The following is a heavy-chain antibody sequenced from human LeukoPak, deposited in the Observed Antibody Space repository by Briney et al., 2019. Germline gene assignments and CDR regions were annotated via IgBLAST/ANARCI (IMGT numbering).Heavy chain of an antibody. V-gene: IGHV1-18*01. CDR1: GYTFTSYG. J-gene: IGHJ6*02. Sequence: ASVKVSCKASGYTFTSYGISWVRQAPGQGLEWMGWTSAYNGNTNYAQKLQGRVTMTTDTSTSTAYMELRSLRSDDTAVYYCARERSRDYYYYGMDVWGQGTTVTVSS. D-gene: IGHD6-13*01. CDR2: TSAYNGNT. CDR3: ARERSRDYYYYGMDV.